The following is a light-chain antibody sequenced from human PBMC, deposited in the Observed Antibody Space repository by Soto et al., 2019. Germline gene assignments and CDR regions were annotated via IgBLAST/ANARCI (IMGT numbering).Light chain of an antibody. CDR2: GAS. Sequence: EIVLAQSPATLSLSPGERATLSCRASQSVSSYLAWYQQKPGQAPRLLIFGASNRPTGIPARFSGSGSGTDFTLTISSLEPEDSAVYYCQQRSNWPPITFGQGTRLEIK. CDR1: QSVSSY. V-gene: IGKV3-11*01. J-gene: IGKJ5*01. CDR3: QQRSNWPPIT.